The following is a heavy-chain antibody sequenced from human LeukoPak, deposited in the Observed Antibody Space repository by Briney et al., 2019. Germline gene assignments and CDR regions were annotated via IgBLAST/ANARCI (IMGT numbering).Heavy chain of an antibody. Sequence: GGSLRLFCAASGFTFSDFYMSWIRQAPGKGLEWVSFISTSGSSIHYADSVKGRFTISRDNAKNSLYLQMDSLRVEDTAVYYCARDTVAGQIYFDHWGQGTLVTVSS. CDR2: ISTSGSSI. D-gene: IGHD6-19*01. CDR1: GFTFSDFY. CDR3: ARDTVAGQIYFDH. J-gene: IGHJ4*02. V-gene: IGHV3-11*01.